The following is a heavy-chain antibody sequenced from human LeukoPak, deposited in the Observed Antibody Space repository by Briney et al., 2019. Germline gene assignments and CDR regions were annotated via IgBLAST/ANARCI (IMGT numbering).Heavy chain of an antibody. CDR1: GYTFTSYG. Sequence: ASVKVSCKASGYTFTSYGISWVRQAPGQGLEWMGWISAYNGNTNYAQKLQGRVTMTTDTSTNTAYMELRSLRSDDTAMYYCARRLITVSWFDPWGQGTLVTVSS. CDR3: ARRLITVSWFDP. V-gene: IGHV1-18*01. D-gene: IGHD4-11*01. J-gene: IGHJ5*02. CDR2: ISAYNGNT.